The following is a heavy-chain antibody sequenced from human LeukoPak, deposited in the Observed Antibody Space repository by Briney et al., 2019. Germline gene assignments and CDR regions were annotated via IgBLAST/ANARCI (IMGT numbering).Heavy chain of an antibody. Sequence: GASVKVSCKASGYTFTSYYMHWVRQAPGQGLEWMGWINPNSGGTNYAQKFQGRVTMTRDTSISTAYMELSRLRSDDTAVYYCARERGGYCSSTSCYMFDYWGQGTLVTVSS. CDR2: INPNSGGT. D-gene: IGHD2-2*02. J-gene: IGHJ4*02. CDR1: GYTFTSYY. CDR3: ARERGGYCSSTSCYMFDY. V-gene: IGHV1-2*02.